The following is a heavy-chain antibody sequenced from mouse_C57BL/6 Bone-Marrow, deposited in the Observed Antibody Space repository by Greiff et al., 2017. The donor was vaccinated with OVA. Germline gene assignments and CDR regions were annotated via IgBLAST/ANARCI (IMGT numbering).Heavy chain of an antibody. D-gene: IGHD1-1*01. J-gene: IGHJ1*03. CDR2: IDPETGGT. CDR3: TRDTTVVATTDWYCDV. V-gene: IGHV1-15*01. CDR1: GYTFTDYE. Sequence: QVQLQQSGAELVRPGASVTLSCKASGYTFTDYEMHWVKQTPVPGLEWIGAIDPETGGTAYNQKFKGKAILTADKSSSTAYMELRSLTSEDSAVYYCTRDTTVVATTDWYCDVWGTGTTVTVSS.